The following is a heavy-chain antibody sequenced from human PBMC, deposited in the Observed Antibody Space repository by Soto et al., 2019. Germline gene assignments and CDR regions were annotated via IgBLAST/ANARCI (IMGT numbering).Heavy chain of an antibody. CDR3: ARTAAAGKYYYGMDV. CDR1: GYIFSIYW. Sequence: GESLKISCKGSGYIFSIYWIGWVRQVPGKGLEWMGIIYPGDSDTRYNPSFQGQVTISVDKSTSTAYLRWNSLKASDTAMYYCARTAAAGKYYYGMDVWGQGTTVTVSS. CDR2: IYPGDSDT. J-gene: IGHJ6*02. V-gene: IGHV5-51*01. D-gene: IGHD6-13*01.